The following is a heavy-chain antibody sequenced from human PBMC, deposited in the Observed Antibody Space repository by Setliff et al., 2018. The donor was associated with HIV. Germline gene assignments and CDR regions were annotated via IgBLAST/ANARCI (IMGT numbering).Heavy chain of an antibody. CDR2: IIPNSAGT. J-gene: IGHJ3*02. D-gene: IGHD2-21*01. V-gene: IGHV1-2*06. CDR3: ARVLHCGGDCYTDAFDI. CDR1: GYTFTGYF. Sequence: ASVKVSCKASGYTFTGYFIHWVRQAPGQGLEWMGRIIPNSAGTNYAQKFQGRVTMTRDTSISTAYMELSRLRSDDTAVYYCARVLHCGGDCYTDAFDIWGQGTMVTVSS.